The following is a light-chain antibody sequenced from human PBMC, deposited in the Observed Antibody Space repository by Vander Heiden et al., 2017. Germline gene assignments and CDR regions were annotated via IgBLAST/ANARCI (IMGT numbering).Light chain of an antibody. Sequence: EIVFTQSPGTLSLSPGERATLSCRASQSVRSSYLAWYQQKPGQSPRLLIYGASSRATGIPDRFSGSGSGTDFTLTISRLEPEDFAVYYCQQYGSSPMYSFGQGTKLEIK. CDR1: QSVRSSY. J-gene: IGKJ2*03. CDR3: QQYGSSPMYS. CDR2: GAS. V-gene: IGKV3-20*01.